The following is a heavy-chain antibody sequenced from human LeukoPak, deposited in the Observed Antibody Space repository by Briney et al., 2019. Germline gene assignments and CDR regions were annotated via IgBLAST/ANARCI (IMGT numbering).Heavy chain of an antibody. Sequence: GESLKISCKGSGYSFSYYWIGWVRQMPGKGLEWMGIIYPGDSDTRYSPSFQGQVTISADKSISTAYLQWSSLKASDTAMYYCARRPPEYYFDYWGQGTLVTVSS. V-gene: IGHV5-51*01. CDR3: ARRPPEYYFDY. CDR1: GYSFSYYW. CDR2: IYPGDSDT. J-gene: IGHJ4*02.